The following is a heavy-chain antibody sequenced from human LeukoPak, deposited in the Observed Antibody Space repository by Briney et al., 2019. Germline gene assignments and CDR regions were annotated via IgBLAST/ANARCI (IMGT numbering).Heavy chain of an antibody. V-gene: IGHV1-24*01. Sequence: ASVKVSCKVSGYTLTELSIHWVRQAPGKGVEWMGGFEPEEDEIIYAREFQGRVSMTEDTFTDTAYMELTSLTFEDTGVYYCATYGSGSYYPQINNWFDPWGQGTLVTVSS. CDR1: GYTLTELS. CDR2: FEPEEDEI. J-gene: IGHJ5*02. D-gene: IGHD3-10*01. CDR3: ATYGSGSYYPQINNWFDP.